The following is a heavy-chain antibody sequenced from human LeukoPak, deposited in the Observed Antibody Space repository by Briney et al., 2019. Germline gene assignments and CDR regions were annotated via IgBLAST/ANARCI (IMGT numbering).Heavy chain of an antibody. CDR1: GGPFSGYY. Sequence: SETLSLTCAVYGGPFSGYYWSWIRQPPGKGLEWIGEINHSGSTNYNPSLKSRVTISVDTSKNQFSLKLSSVTATDTAVYYCARVSLGASEYFDYWGQGTLVTVSS. CDR2: INHSGST. CDR3: ARVSLGASEYFDY. J-gene: IGHJ4*02. D-gene: IGHD1-26*01. V-gene: IGHV4-34*01.